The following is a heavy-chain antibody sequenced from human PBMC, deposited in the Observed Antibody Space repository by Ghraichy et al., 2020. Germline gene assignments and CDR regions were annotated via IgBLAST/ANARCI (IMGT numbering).Heavy chain of an antibody. CDR1: GFTFSSYS. CDR2: ISSSSSTI. J-gene: IGHJ6*02. Sequence: GGSLRLTCAASGFTFSSYSMNWVRQAPGKGLEWVSYISSSSSTIYYADSVKGRFTISRDNAKNSLYLQMNSLRDEDTAVYYCARDRRHIVVGYYYGMDVWGQGTTVTVSS. CDR3: ARDRRHIVVGYYYGMDV. V-gene: IGHV3-48*02. D-gene: IGHD2-21*01.